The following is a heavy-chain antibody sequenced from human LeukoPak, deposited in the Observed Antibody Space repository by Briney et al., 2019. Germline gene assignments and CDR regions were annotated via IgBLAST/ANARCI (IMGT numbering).Heavy chain of an antibody. CDR2: IYYSGST. D-gene: IGHD6-19*01. J-gene: IGHJ4*02. Sequence: SETLSLTCTVSGGSISSYYWSWIRQPPGKGLEWIGYIYYSGSTNYNPSLKSRVTISVDTSKNQFSLKLSSVTAADTAVYYCARGGYSSGWYDYWGQGTLVTVSS. CDR3: ARGGYSSGWYDY. V-gene: IGHV4-59*08. CDR1: GGSISSYY.